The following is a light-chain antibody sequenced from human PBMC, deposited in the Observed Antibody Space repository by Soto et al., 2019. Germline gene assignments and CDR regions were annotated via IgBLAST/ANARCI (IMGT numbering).Light chain of an antibody. V-gene: IGKV1-39*01. J-gene: IGKJ2*01. CDR3: QQRYITPPYT. CDR1: QSVSNS. CDR2: AAS. Sequence: DIQMTQSPSSLSASVGDRVTIACRASQSVSNSLNWYQQKPGKAPKLLIYAASSLQGGVPSRFSGSGSGTDFTLTIISLQYEDVATYYCQQRYITPPYTFGQGTKLEIK.